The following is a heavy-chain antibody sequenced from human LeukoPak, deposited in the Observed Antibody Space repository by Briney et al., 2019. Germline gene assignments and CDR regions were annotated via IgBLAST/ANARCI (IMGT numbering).Heavy chain of an antibody. Sequence: SETLSLTCTVSGGSISSYYWSWIRQPPGKGLEWIGYIYYSGSTNYNPSLKSRVTISVDTSKNQFSLKLSSVTAADTAVYYCARARGYCSSTSCYTGVWFDPWGQGTLVTVSS. CDR3: ARARGYCSSTSCYTGVWFDP. D-gene: IGHD2-2*02. V-gene: IGHV4-59*12. CDR1: GGSISSYY. J-gene: IGHJ5*02. CDR2: IYYSGST.